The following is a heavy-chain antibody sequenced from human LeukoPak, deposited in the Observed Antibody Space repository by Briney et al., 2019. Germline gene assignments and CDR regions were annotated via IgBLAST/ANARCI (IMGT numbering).Heavy chain of an antibody. CDR2: IYYSGGT. J-gene: IGHJ6*02. Sequence: SETLSLTCTVSGGSISSYYWSWIRQPPGKGLEWIGYIYYSGGTNYNPSLKSRVTISVDTSKNQFSLKLSSVTAADTAVYYCARDNPHSSGWYTGYYYGVDVWGQGTTVTVSS. V-gene: IGHV4-59*01. CDR1: GGSISSYY. CDR3: ARDNPHSSGWYTGYYYGVDV. D-gene: IGHD6-19*01.